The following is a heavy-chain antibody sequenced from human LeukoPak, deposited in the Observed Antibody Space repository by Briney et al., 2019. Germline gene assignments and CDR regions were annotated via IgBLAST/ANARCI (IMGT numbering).Heavy chain of an antibody. V-gene: IGHV4-59*08. CDR2: IYYSGST. D-gene: IGHD5-18*01. J-gene: IGHJ4*02. CDR1: GGSISSYY. Sequence: SETLSLTCTVSGGSISSYYWSWIRQPPGKGLEWIGYIYYSGSTNYNPSLNSRATISVDPSKNQFSRKLSSVTAADTAVYYCARLQLWSPGDYWGQGTLVTVSS. CDR3: ARLQLWSPGDY.